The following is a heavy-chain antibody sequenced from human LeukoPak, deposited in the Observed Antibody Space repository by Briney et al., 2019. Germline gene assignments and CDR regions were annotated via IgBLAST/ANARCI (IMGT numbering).Heavy chain of an antibody. J-gene: IGHJ4*02. Sequence: GGSLRLSCATSGFTVSSTYMSWVRQAPGKGLEWVSVIYSGGSIYYADSVKGRFTISRDNSKNTVYLEMNSLRAEDTAVYYCARDPDDSSGYRNWGQGTLVTVSS. CDR2: IYSGGSI. V-gene: IGHV3-66*02. CDR1: GFTVSSTY. CDR3: ARDPDDSSGYRN. D-gene: IGHD3-22*01.